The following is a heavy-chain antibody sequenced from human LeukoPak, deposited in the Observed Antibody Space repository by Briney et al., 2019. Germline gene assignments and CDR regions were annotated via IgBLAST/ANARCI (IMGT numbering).Heavy chain of an antibody. CDR2: ISGSGAAT. CDR1: GFTFSSYA. Sequence: AGGSLRLSCAASGFTFSSYAMSWVRQAPGKGLEWVSGISGSGAATWYADSVKGRFTISRDNSKNTLYLQMNSLRAEDTAVYYCAKLPTYYYESSGYYHFDNWGQGTLVTVSS. V-gene: IGHV3-23*01. D-gene: IGHD3-22*01. CDR3: AKLPTYYYESSGYYHFDN. J-gene: IGHJ4*02.